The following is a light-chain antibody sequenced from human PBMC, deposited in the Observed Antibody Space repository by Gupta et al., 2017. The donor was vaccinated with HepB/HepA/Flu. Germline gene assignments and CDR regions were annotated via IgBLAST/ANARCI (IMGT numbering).Light chain of an antibody. J-gene: IGKJ3*01. CDR2: AAS. V-gene: IGKV1-39*01. Sequence: DIQMTQYPSSLSASLGDRVTITCRASQSISSYLNWYQQKPGKAPKLLIYAASSLQSGVPSRFSGSGSGTDFTLTISSLQPEDFATYYCQQSYSTPFTFGPGTKVDIK. CDR3: QQSYSTPFT. CDR1: QSISSY.